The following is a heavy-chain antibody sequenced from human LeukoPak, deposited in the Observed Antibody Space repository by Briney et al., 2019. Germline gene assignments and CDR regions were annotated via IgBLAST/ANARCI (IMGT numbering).Heavy chain of an antibody. J-gene: IGHJ4*02. CDR2: ISSSSSHI. V-gene: IGHV3-21*01. D-gene: IGHD3-10*01. CDR3: ARGLVSAYGSGTYYFDS. CDR1: GFTFSAYG. Sequence: GGSLRLSCAASGFTFSAYGVHWVRQAPGKGLEWVSAISSSSSHIFYADSVKGRFTISRDNAKNSLYLQMNSLTAEDTAVYYCARGLVSAYGSGTYYFDSWGQGSLVTVSS.